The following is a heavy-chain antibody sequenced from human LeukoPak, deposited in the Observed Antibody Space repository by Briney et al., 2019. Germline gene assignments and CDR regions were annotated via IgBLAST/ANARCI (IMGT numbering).Heavy chain of an antibody. CDR2: IYTSGST. D-gene: IGHD6-6*01. Sequence: SSETLSLTCTVSSGSLGSYYWNWLRQPAGKGLEWIGHIYTSGSTNYNPSLKSRVTMSVDTSKNQFSLKLNSLTAADTAFYYCAREYSSSSGKALDYWGQGTLVTVSS. CDR3: AREYSSSSGKALDY. V-gene: IGHV4-4*07. J-gene: IGHJ4*02. CDR1: SGSLGSYY.